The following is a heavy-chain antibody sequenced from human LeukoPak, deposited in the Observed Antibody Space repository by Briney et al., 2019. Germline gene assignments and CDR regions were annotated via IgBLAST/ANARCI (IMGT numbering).Heavy chain of an antibody. D-gene: IGHD6-13*01. CDR1: GFTFSSYE. CDR3: AREYSSSWGADY. V-gene: IGHV3-48*03. J-gene: IGHJ4*02. CDR2: ISSSGSTI. Sequence: PGGSLRLSCAASGFTFSSYEMNWVRQAPGKGLEWVSYISSSGSTIYYADSVKGRFTISKDNAKNSLYLQMNSLRAEDTAVYYCAREYSSSWGADYWGQGTLVTVSS.